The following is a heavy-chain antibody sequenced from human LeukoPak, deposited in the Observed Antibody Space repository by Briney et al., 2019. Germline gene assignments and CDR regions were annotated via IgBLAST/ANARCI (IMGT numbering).Heavy chain of an antibody. CDR2: INPNSGGT. V-gene: IGHV1-2*02. J-gene: IGHJ6*02. Sequence: ASVKVSCKASGYTFTGYYMHWVRQAPGHGLAWMGWINPNSGGTNYAQKFQGRVTMTRDTSISTAYMELSRLRSDDTAVYYCAREIVVVITYYYYGMDVWGQGTTVTVSS. CDR3: AREIVVVITYYYYGMDV. D-gene: IGHD3-22*01. CDR1: GYTFTGYY.